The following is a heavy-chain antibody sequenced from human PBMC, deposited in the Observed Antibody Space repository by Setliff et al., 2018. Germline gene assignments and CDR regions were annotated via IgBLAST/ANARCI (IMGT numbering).Heavy chain of an antibody. CDR1: GFAFSTYS. CDR3: ARDLSPYYGSGSYPYNFDY. V-gene: IGHV3-48*01. CDR2: ISSRSDII. J-gene: IGHJ4*02. Sequence: GGSLRLSCAASGFAFSTYSMNWVRQAPGKGLEWVSYISSRSDIIYYADSVKGRFTISRDNAKNSLYLQMNSLRAEDTAVYYCARDLSPYYGSGSYPYNFDYWGQGTLVTVS. D-gene: IGHD3-10*01.